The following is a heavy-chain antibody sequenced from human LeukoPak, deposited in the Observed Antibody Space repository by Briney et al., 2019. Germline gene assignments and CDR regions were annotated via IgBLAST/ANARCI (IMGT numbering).Heavy chain of an antibody. CDR3: ARENSGDFDY. CDR2: MNPNSGNT. V-gene: IGHV1-8*02. CDR1: GYTFTGYY. D-gene: IGHD1-26*01. Sequence: ASVKVSCKASGYTFTGYYMHWVRQATGQGLEWMGWMNPNSGNTGYAQKFQGRVTMTRNTSISTAYMELSSLRSEDTAVYYCARENSGDFDYWGQGTLVTVSS. J-gene: IGHJ4*02.